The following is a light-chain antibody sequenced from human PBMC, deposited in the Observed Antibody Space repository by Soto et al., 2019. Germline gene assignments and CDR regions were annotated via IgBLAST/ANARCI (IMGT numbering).Light chain of an antibody. Sequence: ELTHPPSVSVSPGQTATITCEGKKIGFKSVNWYQQEPGQAPVLVVYDDTARPSGVPARFSASSSGNTATLTISRVEAGDEADYYCQVWHSDDHHYVFGTGTKVTVL. CDR2: DDT. V-gene: IGLV3-21*02. J-gene: IGLJ1*01. CDR1: KIGFKS. CDR3: QVWHSDDHHYV.